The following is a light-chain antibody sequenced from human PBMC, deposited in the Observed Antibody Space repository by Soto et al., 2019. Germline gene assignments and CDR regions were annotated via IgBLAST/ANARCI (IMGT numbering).Light chain of an antibody. Sequence: EIVMTQSPATLSVSPGEGATLSCKASQNVYNNLAWYQQRPGQPPRLLIYDASTRATGISARFSGSGYGTVFSFTISSLQSEDFAVYFCQQCRNWPLTFGGGTKVDIK. CDR2: DAS. CDR3: QQCRNWPLT. V-gene: IGKV3-15*01. J-gene: IGKJ4*01. CDR1: QNVYNN.